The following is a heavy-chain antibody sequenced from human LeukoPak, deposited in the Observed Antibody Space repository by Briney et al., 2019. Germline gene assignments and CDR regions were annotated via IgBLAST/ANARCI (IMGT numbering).Heavy chain of an antibody. CDR1: GGCISSYY. CDR3: ARLSRPTPWLIFDY. Sequence: SETLSLTCTVSGGCISSYYWSWIRQPPGKGLEWIGYIYTSGSTNYNPSLKSRVTISVDTSKNQFSLKLSSVTAADTAVYYCARLSRPTPWLIFDYWGQGTLVTVSS. V-gene: IGHV4-4*09. D-gene: IGHD3-22*01. J-gene: IGHJ4*02. CDR2: IYTSGST.